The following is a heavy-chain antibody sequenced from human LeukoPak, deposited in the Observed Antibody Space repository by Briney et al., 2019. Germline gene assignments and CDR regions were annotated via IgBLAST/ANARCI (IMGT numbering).Heavy chain of an antibody. J-gene: IGHJ4*02. CDR3: ARRAVSAGYFDY. V-gene: IGHV4-39*01. Sequence: SETLSLTCTVSAGSISSSSYYWGWIRQPPGKGLEWIGNIFYTGSAFHNPFLKSRVTISVDTSRGQFSLNLRSVTAADTAAYFCARRAVSAGYFDYWGQGTLVTVSS. CDR2: IFYTGSA. D-gene: IGHD6-13*01. CDR1: AGSISSSSYY.